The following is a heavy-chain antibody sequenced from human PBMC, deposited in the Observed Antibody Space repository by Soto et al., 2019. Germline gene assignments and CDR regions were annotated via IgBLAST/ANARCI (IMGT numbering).Heavy chain of an antibody. CDR3: AGAHYYDSGAYGLDF. CDR1: EFTFSSYG. J-gene: IGHJ6*02. V-gene: IGHV3-33*01. D-gene: IGHD3-10*01. CDR2: IWYDGSNK. Sequence: QVQLVESGGGVVQPGRSLTLSCAASEFTFSSYGMHWVRQAPGKGLEWVAVIWYDGSNKYYADSVKGRFNISRDNSKNTLYLQMHRLRADDTAVYYCAGAHYYDSGAYGLDFWGRGTKVPVSS.